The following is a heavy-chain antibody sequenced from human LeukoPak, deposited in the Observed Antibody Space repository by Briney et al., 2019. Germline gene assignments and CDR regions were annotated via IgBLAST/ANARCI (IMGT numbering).Heavy chain of an antibody. CDR1: GYSFTSYW. Sequence: GESLKISCKGSGYSFTSYWIGWVRQMPGKGLEWMGIIYPGDSDTRYRPSFQGQVTISADKSISTAYLQWSSLKASDTAMYYCARSPIDYYYYMDVWGKGTTVTVSS. J-gene: IGHJ6*03. CDR3: ARSPIDYYYYMDV. CDR2: IYPGDSDT. V-gene: IGHV5-51*01.